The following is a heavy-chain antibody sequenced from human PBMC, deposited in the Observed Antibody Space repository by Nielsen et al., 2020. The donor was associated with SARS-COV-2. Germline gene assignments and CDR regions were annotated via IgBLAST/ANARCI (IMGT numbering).Heavy chain of an antibody. D-gene: IGHD5-18*01. Sequence: GGSLRLSCAASGFTFSSYGMHWVRQAPGKGLEWVAVISYDGSNKYYADSVKGRFTISRDNSKNTLYLQMNSLRAEDTAVYYCAKDRYSYGYPLDYWGQGTLVTVSS. CDR2: ISYDGSNK. CDR3: AKDRYSYGYPLDY. V-gene: IGHV3-30*18. J-gene: IGHJ4*02. CDR1: GFTFSSYG.